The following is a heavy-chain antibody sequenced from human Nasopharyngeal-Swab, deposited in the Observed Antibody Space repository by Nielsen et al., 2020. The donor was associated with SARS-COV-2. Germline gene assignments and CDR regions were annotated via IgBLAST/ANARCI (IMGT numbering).Heavy chain of an antibody. D-gene: IGHD6-13*01. J-gene: IGHJ6*02. CDR3: ARDMSSSWYYYFGMDV. Sequence: GGSLRLSFVASGFTFDDYAMHWVRQVPGKGLEWVSGLSWNSGSIGYADSVKGRFTISRDNAKKSLYLQMNSLRPEDTALYYCARDMSSSWYYYFGMDVRGQGTTVTVSS. CDR1: GFTFDDYA. V-gene: IGHV3-9*01. CDR2: LSWNSGSI.